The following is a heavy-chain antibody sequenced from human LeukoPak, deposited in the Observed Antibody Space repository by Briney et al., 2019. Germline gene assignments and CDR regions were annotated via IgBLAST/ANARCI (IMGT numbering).Heavy chain of an antibody. V-gene: IGHV3-7*01. CDR1: GFTFSDYW. Sequence: GGSLRLSCAASGFTFSDYWMAWVRQAPGRGLEWVANIKRDGSFAEYGDSLEGRFIISRDNGENSLFLQMSSLRVEDTAVYHCARWRRDHSEFDFWGQGTLVTVSS. D-gene: IGHD1-14*01. J-gene: IGHJ4*02. CDR2: IKRDGSFA. CDR3: ARWRRDHSEFDF.